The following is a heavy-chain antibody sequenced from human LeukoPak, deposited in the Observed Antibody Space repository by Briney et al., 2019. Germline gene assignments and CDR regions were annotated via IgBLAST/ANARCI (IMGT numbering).Heavy chain of an antibody. CDR3: ASVRYCSSTSCYWGAFDY. V-gene: IGHV3-23*01. J-gene: IGHJ4*02. CDR2: ISATGHST. Sequence: GGSLRLSCAASGFTFSSFAMSWVRQAPGKGLEWVSTISATGHSTYYASSVKGRSTVSRYNSMNTLYLQMYSLRAEDTTVYYCASVRYCSSTSCYWGAFDYWGQGTLVTVSS. D-gene: IGHD2-2*01. CDR1: GFTFSSFA.